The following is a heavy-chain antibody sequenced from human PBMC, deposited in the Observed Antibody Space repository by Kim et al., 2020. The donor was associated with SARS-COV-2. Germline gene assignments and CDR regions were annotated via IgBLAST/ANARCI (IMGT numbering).Heavy chain of an antibody. V-gene: IGHV3-74*01. J-gene: IGHJ6*02. CDR3: ARGPSPGGLCYYYYGMDV. CDR2: INEVETNT. Sequence: GGSLRLSCAASGFTLTNYWMHWVRQAPGKGLVWVSRINEVETNTGYAGSVKGRFTISRDIAQNTVYLQMNSLAADDTAVYYCARGPSPGGLCYYYYGMDVWGQGTAVTVSS. CDR1: GFTLTNYW. D-gene: IGHD3-16*01.